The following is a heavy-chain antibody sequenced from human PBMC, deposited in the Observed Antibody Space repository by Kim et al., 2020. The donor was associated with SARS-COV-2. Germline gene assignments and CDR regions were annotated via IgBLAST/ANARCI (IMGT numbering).Heavy chain of an antibody. CDR1: GGSFSGYY. CDR2: INHSGST. V-gene: IGHV4-34*01. Sequence: SETLSLTCAVYGGSFSGYYWTWIRQPPGKGLEWVGEINHSGSTNYNASLKRRVTISVDTSKNQFSLKLSSVTASDTAVYYCARREYSGGFQTLDYWGQGILVTVSS. J-gene: IGHJ4*02. D-gene: IGHD1-26*01. CDR3: ARREYSGGFQTLDY.